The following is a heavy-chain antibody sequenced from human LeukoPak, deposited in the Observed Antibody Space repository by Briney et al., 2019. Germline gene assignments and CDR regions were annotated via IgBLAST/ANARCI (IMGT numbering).Heavy chain of an antibody. Sequence: PSETLSLTCTVSGGSISSYYWSWIRQPPGKGLEWIGYIYYSGSTNYNPSLKSRVTISVDTSKNQFSLKLSSVTAADTAVYYCAREGYSYGYQFDYWGQGTLVTVSS. CDR1: GGSISSYY. CDR2: IYYSGST. V-gene: IGHV4-59*12. D-gene: IGHD5-18*01. CDR3: AREGYSYGYQFDY. J-gene: IGHJ4*02.